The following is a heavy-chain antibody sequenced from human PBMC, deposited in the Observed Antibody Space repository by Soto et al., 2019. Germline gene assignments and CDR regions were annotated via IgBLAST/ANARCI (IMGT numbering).Heavy chain of an antibody. CDR3: ARDRAVNTVTADY. J-gene: IGHJ4*02. CDR2: ISYDGSNK. V-gene: IGHV3-30-3*01. CDR1: GFTFSSYA. Sequence: GGSLRLSCAASGFTFSSYAMHWVRQAPGKGLEWVAVISYDGSNKYYADSVKGRFTISRDNSKNTLYLQMNSLRAEDTAVYYCARDRAVNTVTADYWGQGTLVTVSS. D-gene: IGHD4-17*01.